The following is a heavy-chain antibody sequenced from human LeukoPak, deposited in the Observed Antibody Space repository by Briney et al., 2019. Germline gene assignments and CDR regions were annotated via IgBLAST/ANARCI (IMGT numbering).Heavy chain of an antibody. CDR1: GYTFTSYG. CDR2: ISAYNGNT. V-gene: IGHV1-18*01. Sequence: ASVKVSCKASGYTFTSYGISWVRQAPGQGLEWMGWISAYNGNTNYAQKLQGRVTMTTDTSTSTAYMELRSLRSEDTAVYYCATEVAVAGHDYWGQGTLVTVSS. J-gene: IGHJ4*02. D-gene: IGHD6-19*01. CDR3: ATEVAVAGHDY.